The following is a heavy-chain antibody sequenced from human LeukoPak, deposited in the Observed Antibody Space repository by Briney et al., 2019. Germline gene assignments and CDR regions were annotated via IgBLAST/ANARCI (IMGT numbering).Heavy chain of an antibody. J-gene: IGHJ4*02. CDR1: GGSISSSSYY. D-gene: IGHD5-12*01. V-gene: IGHV4-39*01. Sequence: SETLSLTCTVSGGSISSSSYYWGWIRQPPGKGLEWIGSIYYSGSTYYNPSLKSRVTISVDTSKNQFSLKLSSVTAADTAVYYCASPGYSGYEIDYWGQGTLVTVSS. CDR3: ASPGYSGYEIDY. CDR2: IYYSGST.